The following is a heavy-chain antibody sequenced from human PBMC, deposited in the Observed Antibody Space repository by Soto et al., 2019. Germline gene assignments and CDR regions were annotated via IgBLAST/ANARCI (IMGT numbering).Heavy chain of an antibody. CDR2: ISYDGSNK. J-gene: IGHJ3*02. Sequence: QPGGSLRLSCAASGFTFSSYGMHWVRQAPGKGLEWVAVISYDGSNKYYADSVKGRFTISRDNSKNTLYLQMNSLRAEDTAVYYCAKDEARFLEWLSYYDAFDIWGQGTMVTVSS. CDR1: GFTFSSYG. CDR3: AKDEARFLEWLSYYDAFDI. V-gene: IGHV3-30*18. D-gene: IGHD3-3*01.